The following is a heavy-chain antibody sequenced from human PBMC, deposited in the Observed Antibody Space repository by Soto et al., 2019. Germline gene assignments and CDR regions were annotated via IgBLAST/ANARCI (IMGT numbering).Heavy chain of an antibody. V-gene: IGHV3-23*01. J-gene: IGHJ4*02. Sequence: EVQLLESGGGLVQPGGSLRLSCAASGFTFSSYAMSWVRQAPGKGLEWVSVISGSGDSTYYADSVKGRFTISRDNSKNPLYLQMNSLRAEDTAVYYCASPTSGWYLDYWGQGTLVTVSS. CDR3: ASPTSGWYLDY. D-gene: IGHD6-19*01. CDR1: GFTFSSYA. CDR2: ISGSGDST.